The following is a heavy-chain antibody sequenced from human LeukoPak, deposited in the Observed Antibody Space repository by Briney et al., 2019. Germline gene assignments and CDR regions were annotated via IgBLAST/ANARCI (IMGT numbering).Heavy chain of an antibody. Sequence: GGSLRLSCVASGFTFSSRDWMTWVRQAPGKGLEWVANIKQDGSEKYYVDSVKGRFTISRDNAKNSLYLQMNSLRAEDTAVYYCARPSSGWYLDVWGKGTTVTISS. J-gene: IGHJ6*03. V-gene: IGHV3-7*01. CDR1: GFTFSSRDW. CDR2: IKQDGSEK. CDR3: ARPSSGWYLDV. D-gene: IGHD6-19*01.